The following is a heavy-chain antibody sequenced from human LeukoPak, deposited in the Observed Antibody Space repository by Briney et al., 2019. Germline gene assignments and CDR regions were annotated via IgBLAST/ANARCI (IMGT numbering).Heavy chain of an antibody. CDR3: ARDNYDSSGYFLLPYFDS. J-gene: IGHJ4*02. V-gene: IGHV3-30*02. CDR2: IRYDGSNK. Sequence: GGSLRLSCAASGFTFSSYGMHWVRQAPGKGLEWVAFIRYDGSNKYYADSVKGRFTISRDNSKNTLYLQMNSLRAEDTAVYYCARDNYDSSGYFLLPYFDSWGQGTLVTVSS. D-gene: IGHD3-22*01. CDR1: GFTFSSYG.